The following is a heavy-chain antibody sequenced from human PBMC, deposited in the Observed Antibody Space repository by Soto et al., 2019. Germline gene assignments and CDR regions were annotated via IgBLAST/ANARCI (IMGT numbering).Heavy chain of an antibody. J-gene: IGHJ4*02. V-gene: IGHV3-74*01. CDR2: INSDGSST. D-gene: IGHD6-19*01. CDR3: ARHGLAVACRGFDY. Sequence: EVQLVESGGGLVQPGGSLRLSCAASGFTFSSYWMHWVRQAPGKGLVWVSRINSDGSSTSYADSVKGRFTISSDNAKNTLYLQMHSLRAEDTSVYYCARHGLAVACRGFDYWGQGTLVTVSS. CDR1: GFTFSSYW.